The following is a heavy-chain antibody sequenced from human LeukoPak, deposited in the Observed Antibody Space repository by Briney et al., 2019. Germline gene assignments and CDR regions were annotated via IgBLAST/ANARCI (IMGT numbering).Heavy chain of an antibody. D-gene: IGHD6-6*01. V-gene: IGHV4-4*09. Sequence: SETLSLTCTVSGGSISSYYWSWIRQPPGKGLEWIGYIYTSGSTNYNPSLKSRVTISVDTSKNQFSLKLSSVTAADTAVYYCARRASVGSSDYFDYWGQGTLVTVSS. CDR1: GGSISSYY. CDR3: ARRASVGSSDYFDY. J-gene: IGHJ4*02. CDR2: IYTSGST.